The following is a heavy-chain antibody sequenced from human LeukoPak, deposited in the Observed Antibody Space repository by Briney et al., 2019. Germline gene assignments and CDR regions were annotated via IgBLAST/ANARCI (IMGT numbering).Heavy chain of an antibody. CDR2: ILNDGSNK. CDR1: GFTFSTYG. V-gene: IGHV3-30*18. D-gene: IGHD1-26*01. J-gene: IGHJ4*02. Sequence: PGGSLRLSCAASGFTFSTYGMHWVRQAPGKGLEWVAFILNDGSNKYYADSVKGRFTISRDNSKNTLNLQMNSLRAEDTAVYYCAKDGGGTDFDYWGQGTLVTVSS. CDR3: AKDGGGTDFDY.